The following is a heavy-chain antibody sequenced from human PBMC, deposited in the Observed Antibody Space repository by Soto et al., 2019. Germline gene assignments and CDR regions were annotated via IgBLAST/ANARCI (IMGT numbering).Heavy chain of an antibody. CDR1: GGIFTTSA. J-gene: IGHJ4*02. CDR2: IVPILGPE. Sequence: QVRLVQSGPEVRKPGFSVKVSCKASGGIFTTSAISWVRRAPGQGLEWMGGIVPILGPEKYAPKFQGRLTITADGSPSTFYMGFGRLRSGDTAVYYCAGGLEYSTGWQYLDYRGQGTLVTVSS. D-gene: IGHD6-19*01. CDR3: AGGLEYSTGWQYLDY. V-gene: IGHV1-69*01.